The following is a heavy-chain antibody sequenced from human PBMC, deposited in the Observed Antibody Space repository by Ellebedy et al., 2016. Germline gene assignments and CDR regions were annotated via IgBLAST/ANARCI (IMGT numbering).Heavy chain of an antibody. D-gene: IGHD5-24*01. CDR1: GLTFSRYA. Sequence: GESLKISCAASGLTFSRYAIHWVRQAPGKGLEWVSLISDDGNDKFYTDSVRGRFTISRDNAKIRVVLQMNSLRVEDTAVYYCAKVRSPDFYKNIGLDVWGQGTTVTVSS. CDR3: AKVRSPDFYKNIGLDV. CDR2: ISDDGNDK. V-gene: IGHV3-30*18. J-gene: IGHJ6*02.